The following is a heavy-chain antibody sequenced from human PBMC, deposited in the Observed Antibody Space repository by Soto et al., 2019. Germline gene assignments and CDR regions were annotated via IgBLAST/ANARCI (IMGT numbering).Heavy chain of an antibody. CDR1: GFTFSSYG. Sequence: LRLSCAASGFTFSSYGMHWVRQAPGKGLEWVAVIWYDGSNKYYADSVKGRFTISRDNSKNTLYLQMNSLRAEDTAVYYCAREKEYSSSWSYGMDVWSQGTTVTVS. V-gene: IGHV3-33*01. J-gene: IGHJ6*02. CDR2: IWYDGSNK. D-gene: IGHD6-13*01. CDR3: AREKEYSSSWSYGMDV.